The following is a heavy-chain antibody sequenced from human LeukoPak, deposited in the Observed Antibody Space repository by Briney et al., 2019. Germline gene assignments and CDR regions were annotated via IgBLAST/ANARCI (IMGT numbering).Heavy chain of an antibody. CDR1: GFTFSGSA. J-gene: IGHJ4*02. CDR2: IRSKANSYAT. Sequence: PGGSLRLSCAASGFTFSGSAMHWVRQASGKGLEWVGRIRSKANSYATAYAASVKGRFTISRDNSKNTLYLQMNSLRAEDTAVYYCAKDQMDIVAVYYFDYWGQGTLVTVSS. D-gene: IGHD5-12*01. V-gene: IGHV3-73*01. CDR3: AKDQMDIVAVYYFDY.